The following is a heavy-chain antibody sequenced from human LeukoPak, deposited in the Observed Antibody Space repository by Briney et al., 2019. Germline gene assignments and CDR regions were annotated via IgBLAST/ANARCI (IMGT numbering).Heavy chain of an antibody. J-gene: IGHJ4*02. CDR3: ARVYGFGELLNPLHY. CDR2: ISSSSSTI. CDR1: GFTFSSYS. Sequence: GGSLRLSCAASGFTFSSYSMNWVRQAPGKGLEWVSYISSSSSTIYCADSVKGRFTISRDNAKNSLYLQMNSLRAEDTAVCYCARVYGFGELLNPLHYWGQGTLVTVSS. D-gene: IGHD3-10*01. V-gene: IGHV3-48*01.